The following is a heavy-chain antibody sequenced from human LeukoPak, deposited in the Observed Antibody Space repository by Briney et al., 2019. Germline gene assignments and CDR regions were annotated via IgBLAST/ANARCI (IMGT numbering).Heavy chain of an antibody. CDR3: AKIPHAIVVASDAFDI. CDR1: GFTFSSYA. V-gene: IGHV3-23*01. CDR2: ISGSGGST. J-gene: IGHJ3*02. D-gene: IGHD3-22*01. Sequence: GGSLRLSCAASGFTFSSYAMSWVRQAPGTGLEWVSAISGSGGSTYYADSVKGRFTISRDNSKNTLYLQMNSLRAEDTAVYYCAKIPHAIVVASDAFDIWGQGTMVTVSS.